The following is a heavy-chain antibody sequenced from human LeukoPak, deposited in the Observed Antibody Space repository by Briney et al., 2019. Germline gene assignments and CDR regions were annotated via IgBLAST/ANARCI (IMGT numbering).Heavy chain of an antibody. V-gene: IGHV3-74*01. CDR3: ATKSRRDDSSGYGFDY. CDR1: GFTFSSYW. D-gene: IGHD3-22*01. CDR2: INSDGSST. J-gene: IGHJ4*02. Sequence: GGSLRLSCAASGFTFSSYWMHWVRQAPGKGLVWVSRINSDGSSTSYADSVKGRFTISRDNSKNTLYLQMNSLRAEDTAVYYCATKSRRDDSSGYGFDYWGQGTLVTVSS.